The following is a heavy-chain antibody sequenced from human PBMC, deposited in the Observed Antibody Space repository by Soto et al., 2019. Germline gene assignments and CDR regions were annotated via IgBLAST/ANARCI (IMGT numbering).Heavy chain of an antibody. CDR3: AKASGWFGEFDY. Sequence: EVQLLESGGGLVQPGGSLRLSCAASGFTFSSYAMNWVRQAPGKGLEWVSAISGSGGSAYYEDSVKGRFTISRDNSKNTLYLQMNNLRAEDTAVYFCAKASGWFGEFDYWGQGTLVTVSS. CDR1: GFTFSSYA. D-gene: IGHD3-10*01. J-gene: IGHJ4*02. V-gene: IGHV3-23*01. CDR2: ISGSGGSA.